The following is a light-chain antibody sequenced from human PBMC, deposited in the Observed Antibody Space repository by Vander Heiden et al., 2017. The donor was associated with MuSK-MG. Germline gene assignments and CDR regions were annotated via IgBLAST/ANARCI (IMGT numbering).Light chain of an antibody. CDR1: GSDVGGYNY. V-gene: IGLV2-14*01. CDR3: SALKSSSNFWV. CDR2: DVA. Sequence: QSALTQPASVSGSPGQSITIPCTGTGSDVGGYNYVSWYQQYSAEDPNIIMFDVASKRSGVFYRFSGAKTGSTTSLTITGRQHEEETEDYCSALKSSSNFWVFGSGTKLSVL. J-gene: IGLJ2*01.